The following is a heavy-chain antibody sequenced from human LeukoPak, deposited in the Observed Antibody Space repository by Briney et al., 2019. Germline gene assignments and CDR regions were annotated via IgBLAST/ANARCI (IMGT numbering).Heavy chain of an antibody. CDR1: GFTFSSYG. CDR2: IRYDGSNK. CDR3: AKGTGYCSGGSCLWGPPGSMDV. D-gene: IGHD2-15*01. J-gene: IGHJ6*02. Sequence: PGGSLRLSCAASGFTFSSYGMHWVRQAPGKGLEWVAFIRYDGSNKYYADSVKGRFTISRDNSKNTLYLQMNSLRAEGTAVYYCAKGTGYCSGGSCLWGPPGSMDVWGQGTTVTVSS. V-gene: IGHV3-30*02.